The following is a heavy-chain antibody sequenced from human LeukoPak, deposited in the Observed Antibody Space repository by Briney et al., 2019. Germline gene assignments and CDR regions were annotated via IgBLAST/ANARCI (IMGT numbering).Heavy chain of an antibody. CDR1: GFTYSAYW. CDR3: ARTCSGSCHFDY. D-gene: IGHD3-10*02. CDR2: IKQDGSEK. Sequence: PGGSLRLSCAASGFTYSAYWMSWVRQAPGKGLEWVANIKQDGSEKYYVDSVKGRFTISRDYAKNSLYLQMNSLRAEDTAVYYCARTCSGSCHFDYWGQGTLVTVSS. V-gene: IGHV3-7*01. J-gene: IGHJ4*02.